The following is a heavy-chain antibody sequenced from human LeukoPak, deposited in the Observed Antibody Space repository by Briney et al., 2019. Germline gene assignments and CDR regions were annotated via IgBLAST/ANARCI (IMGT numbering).Heavy chain of an antibody. D-gene: IGHD3-3*01. Sequence: SETLSLTCTVSGDSISSADYYWTWIRQPPGKGLELVGFIYYSGSTKYNPSLKSRVTISAATSKTQFSLRLSYATAADTAVYYCARIRRPHWYLDLWGRGTLVTVSS. J-gene: IGHJ2*01. CDR1: GDSISSADYY. V-gene: IGHV4-30-4*08. CDR3: ARIRRPHWYLDL. CDR2: IYYSGST.